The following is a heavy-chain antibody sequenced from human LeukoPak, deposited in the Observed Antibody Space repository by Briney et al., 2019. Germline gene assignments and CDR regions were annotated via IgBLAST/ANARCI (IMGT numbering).Heavy chain of an antibody. Sequence: GGSLRLSCAASGFTFDDYAMHWVRQAPGKGLEWVSGISWDSGSIGYADSVKGRFTISRDNAKNSLYLQMNSLRAEDTALYYCAKVWHIVVVTDAFDIWGQGTMVTVYS. D-gene: IGHD2-21*02. CDR2: ISWDSGSI. CDR3: AKVWHIVVVTDAFDI. V-gene: IGHV3-9*01. CDR1: GFTFDDYA. J-gene: IGHJ3*02.